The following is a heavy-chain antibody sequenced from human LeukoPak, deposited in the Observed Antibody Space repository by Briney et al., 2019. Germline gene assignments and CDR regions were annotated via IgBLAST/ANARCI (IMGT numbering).Heavy chain of an antibody. CDR3: AGPSLGYDSSGYYGAFDI. CDR1: GYSFTSYW. CDR2: IYPGDSDT. J-gene: IGHJ3*02. V-gene: IGHV5-51*01. D-gene: IGHD3-22*01. Sequence: GESLKISCKGSGYSFTSYWIGWVRQMPGKGLEWMGIIYPGDSDTRYSPSFQGQVTISADKSISTAYLQWSSLKASDTAMYYCAGPSLGYDSSGYYGAFDIWGQGTMVTVSS.